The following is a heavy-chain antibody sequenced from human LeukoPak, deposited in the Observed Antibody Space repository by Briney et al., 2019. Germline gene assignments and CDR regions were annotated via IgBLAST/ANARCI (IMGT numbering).Heavy chain of an antibody. CDR3: AIRIAAAGIGFDP. D-gene: IGHD6-13*01. Sequence: SETLSLTCAVYGGSFSGYYWSWIRQPPGKGLEWIGEINHSGSTNYNPSLKSRVTVSVDTSKNQFSLKLSSVTAADTAVYYCAIRIAAAGIGFDPWGQGTLVTVSS. CDR2: INHSGST. V-gene: IGHV4-34*01. J-gene: IGHJ5*02. CDR1: GGSFSGYY.